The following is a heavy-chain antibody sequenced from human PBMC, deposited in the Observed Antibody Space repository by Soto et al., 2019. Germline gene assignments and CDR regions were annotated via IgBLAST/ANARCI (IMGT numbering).Heavy chain of an antibody. CDR2: IYYSGST. J-gene: IGHJ5*01. D-gene: IGHD3-22*01. CDR3: ARESKYDASGYPPWFAP. Sequence: QVQLQESGPGLVKPSQTLSLTCTVSVASISSGGYYWSWIRQHPGEGLEWIGYIYYSGSTSYNPSLKSRVPISAASSQNRFTLKLSSVTDADTAVYYCARESKYDASGYPPWFAPWGQGTLVTVS. CDR1: VASISSGGYY. V-gene: IGHV4-31*03.